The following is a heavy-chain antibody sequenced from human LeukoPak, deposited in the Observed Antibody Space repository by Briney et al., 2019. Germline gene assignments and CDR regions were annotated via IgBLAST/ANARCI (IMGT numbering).Heavy chain of an antibody. V-gene: IGHV4-4*09. J-gene: IGHJ4*02. CDR2: IYTSGST. CDR3: ARHGWYFDY. Sequence: SETLSLTCTVSGGSISSYYWSWIRQPPGKGLEWIGYIYTSGSTNYNPSLKSRVTISVDTSKNQFSLKLSSVTAADTAVYYCARHGWYFDYWGQGTLVTVSS. D-gene: IGHD3-10*01. CDR1: GGSISSYY.